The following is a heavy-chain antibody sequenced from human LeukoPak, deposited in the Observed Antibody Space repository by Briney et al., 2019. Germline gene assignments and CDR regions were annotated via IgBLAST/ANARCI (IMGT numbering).Heavy chain of an antibody. CDR2: ISSRSDGT. Sequence: GVSLRLSCAASGFSFSSYAMSWVRQAPGKGLEWVSAISSRSDGTWNVDSVRGQFTISRDNSKSTLYLQMNSLRAEDTALYYCVRDRRFPDDVFDIWGQGTMVTVSS. D-gene: IGHD2-21*01. CDR3: VRDRRFPDDVFDI. J-gene: IGHJ3*02. V-gene: IGHV3-23*01. CDR1: GFSFSSYA.